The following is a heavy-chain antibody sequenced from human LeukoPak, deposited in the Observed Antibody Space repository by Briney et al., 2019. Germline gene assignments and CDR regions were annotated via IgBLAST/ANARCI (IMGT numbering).Heavy chain of an antibody. CDR1: GFLRRTTGMC. D-gene: IGHD1-14*01. V-gene: IGHV2-70*11. CDR2: IEWDDDK. Sequence: SGPTLANPTQALTLTCNFSGFLRRTTGMCMSWIGQTPGKSLEWLARIEWDDDKYYSTSLKTRLTISKDTSKNQVVLTMTNMDPVDTATYYCARNRREPHFDYWGQGTLVTVSS. CDR3: ARNRREPHFDY. J-gene: IGHJ4*02.